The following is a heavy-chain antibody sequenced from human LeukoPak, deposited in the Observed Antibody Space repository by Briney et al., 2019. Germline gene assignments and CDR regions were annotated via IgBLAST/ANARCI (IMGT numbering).Heavy chain of an antibody. D-gene: IGHD1-26*01. CDR2: VSGSSSYI. V-gene: IGHV3-21*01. CDR3: ARLRMGAGATPTEFDY. J-gene: IGHJ4*02. CDR1: GFTFSSYS. Sequence: GGSLRLSCAASGFTFSSYSLNWVRQAPGKGLEWVSFVSGSSSYIYYADSVKGRFTISRDNAGKSLYLQMNSLRADDTAVYYCARLRMGAGATPTEFDYWGQGTLVTVS.